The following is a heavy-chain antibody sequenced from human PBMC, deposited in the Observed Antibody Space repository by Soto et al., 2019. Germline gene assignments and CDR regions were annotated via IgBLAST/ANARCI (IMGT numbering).Heavy chain of an antibody. V-gene: IGHV3-23*01. J-gene: IGHJ4*02. Sequence: GGSLRLSCAASGFTFSTYAMAWVRQGPGKGLEWVSGVSASGLNTDYADPVKGRFYISRDNSKNTVSLHMNSLRAEDTAVYYCARDTSRMGVVVVYYFDYWGQGTLVTVSS. D-gene: IGHD2-15*01. CDR3: ARDTSRMGVVVVYYFDY. CDR1: GFTFSTYA. CDR2: VSASGLNT.